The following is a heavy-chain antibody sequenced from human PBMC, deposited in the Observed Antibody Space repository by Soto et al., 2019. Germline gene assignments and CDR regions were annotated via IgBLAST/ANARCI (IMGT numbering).Heavy chain of an antibody. Sequence: SETLSLTCAVYGGSFSGYYWSWIRQPPGKGLEWIGEINHSGSTNYNPSLKSRVTISADTSKNQFSLKLSSVTAADTAVYYCARDEYYDFWSGYSGMDVWGQGTTVTVSS. CDR3: ARDEYYDFWSGYSGMDV. V-gene: IGHV4-34*01. J-gene: IGHJ6*02. D-gene: IGHD3-3*01. CDR2: INHSGST. CDR1: GGSFSGYY.